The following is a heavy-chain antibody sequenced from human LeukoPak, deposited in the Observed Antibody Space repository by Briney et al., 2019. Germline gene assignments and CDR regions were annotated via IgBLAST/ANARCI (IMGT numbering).Heavy chain of an antibody. CDR3: AKDELSGSFDY. CDR2: ISGSDGST. J-gene: IGHJ4*02. Sequence: GGSLRLSCAASGFTFSSYAMSWVRQAPGKGLEWVSAISGSDGSTYYADSVKGRFTISRDNSKNTLYLQMNSLGAEDTAVYYCAKDELSGSFDYWGQGTLVTVSS. D-gene: IGHD3-3*01. V-gene: IGHV3-23*01. CDR1: GFTFSSYA.